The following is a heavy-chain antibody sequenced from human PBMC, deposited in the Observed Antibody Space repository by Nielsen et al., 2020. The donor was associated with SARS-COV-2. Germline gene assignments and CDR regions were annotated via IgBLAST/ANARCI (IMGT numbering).Heavy chain of an antibody. CDR1: GYTFTSYY. J-gene: IGHJ4*02. CDR2: IKPSDYST. Sequence: ASVKVSCKASGYTFTSYYIYWVRQAPGQGLEWMGVIKPSDYSTTYAQKLQGRVTMTTDTSTSTAYMELRSLRSDDTAVYYCARVSSGSGTLDYWGQGTLVTVSS. V-gene: IGHV1-46*01. D-gene: IGHD3-10*01. CDR3: ARVSSGSGTLDY.